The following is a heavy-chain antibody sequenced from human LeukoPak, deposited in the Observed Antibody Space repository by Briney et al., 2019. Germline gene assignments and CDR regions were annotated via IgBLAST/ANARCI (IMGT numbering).Heavy chain of an antibody. J-gene: IGHJ5*02. CDR3: ARGSPGPAALNWFDP. Sequence: SETLSLTCTVSGGSVSSGSYYWSWIRQPPGKGLEWIGYIYYSGSTNYNPSLKSRVTISVDTSKNQFSLKLSSVTAADTAVYYCARGSPGPAALNWFDPWGQGTLVTVSS. CDR2: IYYSGST. D-gene: IGHD2-2*01. CDR1: GGSVSSGSYY. V-gene: IGHV4-61*01.